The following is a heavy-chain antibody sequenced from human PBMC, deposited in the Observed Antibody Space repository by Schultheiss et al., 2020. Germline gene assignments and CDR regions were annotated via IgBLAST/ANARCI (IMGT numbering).Heavy chain of an antibody. CDR3: AREGLYCSSTSCYLPAEYYYYYGMDV. J-gene: IGHJ6*04. V-gene: IGHV1-18*04. Sequence: AAVKVSCKASGYTFSDYYIHWVRQAPGQGLEWMGWISAYNGNTNYAQKLQGRVTMTTDTSTSTAYMELRSLRSDDTAVYYCAREGLYCSSTSCYLPAEYYYYYGMDVWGKGTTVTVSS. CDR2: ISAYNGNT. D-gene: IGHD2-2*01. CDR1: GYTFSDYY.